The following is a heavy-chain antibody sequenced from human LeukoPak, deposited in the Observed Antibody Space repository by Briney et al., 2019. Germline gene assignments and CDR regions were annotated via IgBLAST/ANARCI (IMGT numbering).Heavy chain of an antibody. CDR2: IQSDGSNK. CDR3: ANGGDYGPFNY. J-gene: IGHJ4*02. CDR1: GFTFTTSG. D-gene: IGHD4-17*01. V-gene: IGHV3-30*02. Sequence: PGGSLRLSCAASGFTFTTSGMQWVRQAPGKGLDWVAFIQSDGSNKYYADSVKGRFTISRDNSKNTLYLQMNSLTVEDTAVYYCANGGDYGPFNYWGQGTLVTVSS.